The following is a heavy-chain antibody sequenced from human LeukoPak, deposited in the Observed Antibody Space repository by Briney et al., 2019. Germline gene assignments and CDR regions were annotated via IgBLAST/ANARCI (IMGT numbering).Heavy chain of an antibody. CDR2: ISYDGSNK. V-gene: IGHV3-30-3*01. Sequence: GGSLRLSCAASGFTFSNYAMHWVRQAPGKGLEWVAVISYDGSNKYYADSVKGRFTISRDNSKNTLYLQMNSLRAEDTAVYYCARDPADWTSGKNYYGMDVWGQGTTVTVSS. CDR3: ARDPADWTSGKNYYGMDV. J-gene: IGHJ6*02. CDR1: GFTFSNYA. D-gene: IGHD3-9*01.